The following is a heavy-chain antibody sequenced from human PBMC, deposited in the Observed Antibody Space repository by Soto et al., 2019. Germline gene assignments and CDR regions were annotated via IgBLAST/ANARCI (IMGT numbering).Heavy chain of an antibody. V-gene: IGHV1-18*01. Sequence: ASVKVSCKASGYTFNSYGISWVRQAPGQGLEGMGWISAYNGNTNYAQKLQGRDTMTTDTSTSTAYMELRSLRSDDTAVYYCARESPRGGSGYYPLDYWGPG. CDR3: ARESPRGGSGYYPLDY. D-gene: IGHD3-3*01. J-gene: IGHJ4*02. CDR2: ISAYNGNT. CDR1: GYTFNSYG.